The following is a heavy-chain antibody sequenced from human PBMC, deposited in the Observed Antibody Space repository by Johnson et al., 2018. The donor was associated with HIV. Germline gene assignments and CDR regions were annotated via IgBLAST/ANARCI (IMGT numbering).Heavy chain of an antibody. Sequence: EVQLVESGGGVVQPGRSLRLSCAASGFTFSNAWMSWVRQVPGKGLEWVSGISWNSGRIGYADFVKGRFTISRDNAKNSLYLQMSSLRPEDTALYYCAKDMGCGADCYQISITMTVGGAFDIWGQGTMVTVSS. CDR1: GFTFSNAW. CDR2: ISWNSGRI. V-gene: IGHV3-9*01. J-gene: IGHJ3*02. CDR3: AKDMGCGADCYQISITMTVGGAFDI. D-gene: IGHD2-21*02.